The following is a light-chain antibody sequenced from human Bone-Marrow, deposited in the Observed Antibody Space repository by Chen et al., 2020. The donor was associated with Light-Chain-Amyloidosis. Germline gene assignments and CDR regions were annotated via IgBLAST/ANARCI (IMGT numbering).Light chain of an antibody. CDR1: QTISSNY. V-gene: IGKV3-20*01. CDR2: GSS. Sequence: EIVLTQSPATLSLSPGEGANHSCRASQTISSNYLTWYQQKFGQAPRLLIYGSSSRATGIPDRFTGSESGTDFTLTINRLEPEDFAMYYCQQYGTSPLTFGAGTKVEI. CDR3: QQYGTSPLT. J-gene: IGKJ4*01.